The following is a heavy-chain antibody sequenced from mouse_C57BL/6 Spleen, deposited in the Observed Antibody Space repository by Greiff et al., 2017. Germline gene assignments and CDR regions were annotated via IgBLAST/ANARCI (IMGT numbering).Heavy chain of an antibody. V-gene: IGHV1-80*01. D-gene: IGHD2-5*01. J-gene: IGHJ3*01. CDR1: GYAFSSYW. CDR2: IYPGDGDT. CDR3: ARKGSNSWFAY. Sequence: VQGVESGAELVKPGASVKISCKASGYAFSSYWMNWVKQRPGKGLEWIGQIYPGDGDTNYNGKFKGKATLTADKSSSTAYMQLSSLTSEDSAVYFCARKGSNSWFAYWGQGTLVTVSA.